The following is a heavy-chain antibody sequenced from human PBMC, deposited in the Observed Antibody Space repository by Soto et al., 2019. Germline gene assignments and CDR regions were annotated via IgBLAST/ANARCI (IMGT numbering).Heavy chain of an antibody. J-gene: IGHJ6*02. CDR1: GGSFSGYY. Sequence: PSESRSLAWVLYGGSFSGYYWSWIRQPTGKRRDWMGEINHTGSTNYHPSLKSRVTLSVDTSQRQFSLKLSSVTASDTAVVYGARGDTIFGVVPRGGYYYGMDVWGQGTTVTVSS. CDR2: INHTGST. D-gene: IGHD3-3*01. CDR3: ARGDTIFGVVPRGGYYYGMDV. V-gene: IGHV4-34*01.